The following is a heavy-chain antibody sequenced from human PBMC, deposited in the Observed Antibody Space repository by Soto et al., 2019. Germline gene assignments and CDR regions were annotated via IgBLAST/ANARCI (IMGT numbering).Heavy chain of an antibody. V-gene: IGHV4-31*03. Sequence: PSETLSLTCTVSGGSISSGGYYWSWIRQHPGKGLEWIGYIYYSGSTYYNPSLKSRVTISVDTSKNQFSLKLSSVTAADTAVYYCARDRYYDFWSGYYYGMDVWGPGTRVSVSS. J-gene: IGHJ6*02. D-gene: IGHD3-3*01. CDR3: ARDRYYDFWSGYYYGMDV. CDR2: IYYSGST. CDR1: GGSISSGGYY.